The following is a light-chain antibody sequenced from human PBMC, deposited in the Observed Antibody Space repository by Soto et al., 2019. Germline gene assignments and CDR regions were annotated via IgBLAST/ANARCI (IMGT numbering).Light chain of an antibody. CDR3: SSSTSSSVV. Sequence: QSVLTQPASVSGSPGQSITISCTGTSSDVGGYNYVSWYQQHPGKAPKLMIYEVSNRPSGVSNRFSGSKSGNTPSLTISGLQAEDEADYYCSSSTSSSVVFGGGTKLTVL. CDR1: SSDVGGYNY. CDR2: EVS. V-gene: IGLV2-14*01. J-gene: IGLJ2*01.